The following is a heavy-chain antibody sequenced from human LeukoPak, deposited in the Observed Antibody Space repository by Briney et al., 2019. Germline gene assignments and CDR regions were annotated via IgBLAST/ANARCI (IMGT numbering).Heavy chain of an antibody. D-gene: IGHD6-13*01. CDR2: INPSGGST. CDR1: GYTFTSYY. Sequence: ASVKVSCKASGYTFTSYYMHWVRQAPGQGLEWMGIINPSGGSTSYAQKFQGRVTMTRDMSTSTVYMELSSLRSEDTAVYYCARDRGQQLKPYYYYYYMDVWGKGTTVTVSS. J-gene: IGHJ6*03. CDR3: ARDRGQQLKPYYYYYYMDV. V-gene: IGHV1-46*01.